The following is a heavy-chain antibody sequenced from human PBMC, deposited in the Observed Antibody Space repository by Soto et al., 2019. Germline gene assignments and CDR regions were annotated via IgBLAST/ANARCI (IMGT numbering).Heavy chain of an antibody. J-gene: IGHJ4*02. CDR3: ARLSGYDPAGAADK. D-gene: IGHD5-12*01. CDR1: GASVSSAEHY. V-gene: IGHV4-30-4*01. CDR2: TYYSGGS. Sequence: QVQLQESGPGLVKASQTLSLTCTLSGASVSSAEHYWSWIRQPPGKGLEWIGYTYYSGGSYYNASLQRRVSIAVDTSPNQLSLKLTSVTAADTAVYYCARLSGYDPAGAADKWGPGILVSVSS.